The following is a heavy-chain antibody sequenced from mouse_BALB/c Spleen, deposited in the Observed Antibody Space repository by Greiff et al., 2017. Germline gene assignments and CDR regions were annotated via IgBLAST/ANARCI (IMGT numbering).Heavy chain of an antibody. V-gene: IGHV14-3*02. CDR2: IDPANGNT. Sequence: VQLQQSGAELVKPGASVKLSCTASGFNIKDTYMHWVKQRPEQGLEWIGRIDPANGNTKYDPKFQGKATITAYTSSNTAYLQLSSLTSEDTAVYYCARSWDDGFYAMDYWGQGTSVTVSS. CDR3: ARSWDDGFYAMDY. D-gene: IGHD4-1*01. CDR1: GFNIKDTY. J-gene: IGHJ4*01.